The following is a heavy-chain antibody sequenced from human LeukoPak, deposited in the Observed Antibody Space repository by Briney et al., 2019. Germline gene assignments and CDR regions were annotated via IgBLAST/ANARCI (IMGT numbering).Heavy chain of an antibody. CDR3: ATTTIRLGY. Sequence: SETLSLTCTVSGGSINTHYWSWIRQPPGKGLEWIGYIFYTGSTKYNPSLKSRVTISVDTSKNQFSLKLSSVTAADTAVYYCATTTIRLGYWGQGTLVTVSS. V-gene: IGHV4-59*11. CDR1: GGSINTHY. CDR2: IFYTGST. J-gene: IGHJ4*02. D-gene: IGHD1-26*01.